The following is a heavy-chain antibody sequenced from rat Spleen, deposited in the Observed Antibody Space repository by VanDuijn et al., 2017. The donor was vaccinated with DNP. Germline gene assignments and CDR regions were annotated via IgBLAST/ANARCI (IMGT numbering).Heavy chain of an antibody. D-gene: IGHD1-11*01. CDR1: GYSITSSY. V-gene: IGHV3-1*01. CDR2: ISYSGST. Sequence: EVQLQESGPGLVKPSQSLSLICSVTGYSITSSYRWNWIRKFPGNKLEWMGYISYSGSTSYNPSLKSRISISRDTSKNQFFLQLNSVTTEDTATYYCARGLNYGGYNYYWYFDFWGPGVMVTVSS. J-gene: IGHJ1*01. CDR3: ARGLNYGGYNYYWYFDF.